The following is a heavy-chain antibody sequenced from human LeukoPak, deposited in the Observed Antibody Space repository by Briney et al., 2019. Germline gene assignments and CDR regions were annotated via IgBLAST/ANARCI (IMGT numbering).Heavy chain of an antibody. Sequence: PSETLSLTCTVSGGSISSGSYYWSWIRQPAGKGLEWIGRIYTSGSTNYNPSLKSRVTISVDTSKNQFSLKLSSVTAADTAVYYCARASLRFLHPYYFDYWGQGTLVTVSS. CDR3: ARASLRFLHPYYFDY. D-gene: IGHD3-3*01. CDR2: IYTSGST. J-gene: IGHJ4*02. V-gene: IGHV4-61*02. CDR1: GGSISSGSYY.